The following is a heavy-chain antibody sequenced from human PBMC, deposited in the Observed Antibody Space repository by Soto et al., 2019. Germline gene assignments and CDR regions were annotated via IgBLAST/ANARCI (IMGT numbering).Heavy chain of an antibody. J-gene: IGHJ3*02. CDR1: GDSVSSNSAA. CDR3: ARDLDFMITFGGVIADAFDI. V-gene: IGHV6-1*01. CDR2: TYYRSKWYN. Sequence: SATLSLTCAISGDSVSSNSAAWNWIRQSPSRGIEWLGRTYYRSKWYNDYAVSVKSRITINPDTSKNQFFLQLNSVTPEDTAVYYCARDLDFMITFGGVIADAFDIWGQGTMVTVSS. D-gene: IGHD3-16*02.